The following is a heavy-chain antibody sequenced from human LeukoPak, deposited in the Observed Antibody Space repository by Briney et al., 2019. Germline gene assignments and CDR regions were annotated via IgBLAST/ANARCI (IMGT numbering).Heavy chain of an antibody. J-gene: IGHJ6*02. CDR1: GGSISGNY. D-gene: IGHD4-17*01. Sequence: PSETLSLTCTVSGGSISGNYWSWLRQSPGKGLEYIGYIHYNENTYYNPCLKSRITMSLDTSKNQFSLNLSSVTAADTALYYCARHGSVHLRAGYYYNLDVWGRGTTITVSS. CDR3: ARHGSVHLRAGYYYNLDV. CDR2: IHYNENT. V-gene: IGHV4-59*08.